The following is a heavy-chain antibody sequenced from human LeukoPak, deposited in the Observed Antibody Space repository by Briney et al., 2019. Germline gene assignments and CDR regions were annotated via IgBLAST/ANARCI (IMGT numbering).Heavy chain of an antibody. Sequence: GASVKVSCKASGYTFVNYGINWVRQSPGQGLEWMGWISIYSGNAKYAPKFQVRATMTRDTSTNTAYMELGSLRSDDTAVYYCARGRSGGTTWARNPTSTYYLDYWGQGTLVTVSS. CDR3: ARGRSGGTTWARNPTSTYYLDY. J-gene: IGHJ4*02. V-gene: IGHV1-18*01. CDR2: ISIYSGNA. D-gene: IGHD1-26*01. CDR1: GYTFVNYG.